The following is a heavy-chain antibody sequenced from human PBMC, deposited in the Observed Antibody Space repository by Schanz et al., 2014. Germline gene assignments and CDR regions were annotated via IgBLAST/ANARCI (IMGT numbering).Heavy chain of an antibody. CDR1: GFTFSNYG. D-gene: IGHD4-17*01. CDR3: VRDTDYHFDY. CDR2: IWYDGNNK. Sequence: QVKLVESGGGVVQPGRSLRLSCEASGFTFSNYGMHWVRQAPGKGLEWVAVIWYDGNNKYYADSVKGRFTISRDNAKNALYLQMNSLRAEDTAVYYCVRDTDYHFDYWGQGTLVTVSS. J-gene: IGHJ4*02. V-gene: IGHV3-33*08.